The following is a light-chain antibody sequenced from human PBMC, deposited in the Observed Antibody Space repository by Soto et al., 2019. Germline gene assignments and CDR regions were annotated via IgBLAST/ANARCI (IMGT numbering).Light chain of an antibody. CDR3: SSYTSSSIRV. V-gene: IGLV2-14*01. J-gene: IGLJ3*02. CDR2: DVS. Sequence: QSALTQPASVSGSPGQSITISCTGTSSDVGGYNYVSWCQQHPGKAPKLMIYDVSNRPSGVSNRFSGSKSGNTASLTISGLQAEDEADYYCSSYTSSSIRVFGGGTKLTVL. CDR1: SSDVGGYNY.